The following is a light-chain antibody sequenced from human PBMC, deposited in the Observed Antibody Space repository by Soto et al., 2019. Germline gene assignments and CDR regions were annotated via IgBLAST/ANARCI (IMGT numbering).Light chain of an antibody. CDR3: QQRSKWPPT. J-gene: IGKJ4*01. CDR1: QSVGSY. V-gene: IGKV3-11*01. CDR2: DAS. Sequence: EIVLIQSPATLSLSPGERATLSCRASQSVGSYLAWYQHKPGQAPRLLIYDASNRATGIPARFSGSGSGTDFTLTLSSLEPEDFAVYYCQQRSKWPPTFGGGTKGDSK.